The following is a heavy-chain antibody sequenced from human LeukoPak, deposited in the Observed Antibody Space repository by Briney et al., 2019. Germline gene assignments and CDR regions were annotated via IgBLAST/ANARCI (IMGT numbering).Heavy chain of an antibody. CDR3: ARHDRHIAVAGTRLVSWFDP. D-gene: IGHD6-19*01. Sequence: SETLSLTCTVSGGSISSSSYYWGWIRQPPGKGLEWIGSIYYSGSTYYKPSLKSRVTISVDTSKNQFSLKLSSVTAADTAVYYCARHDRHIAVAGTRLVSWFDPWGQGTLVTVSS. J-gene: IGHJ5*02. CDR1: GGSISSSSYY. CDR2: IYYSGST. V-gene: IGHV4-39*01.